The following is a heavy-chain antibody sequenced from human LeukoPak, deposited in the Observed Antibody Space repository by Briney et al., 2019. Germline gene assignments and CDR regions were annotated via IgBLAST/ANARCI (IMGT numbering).Heavy chain of an antibody. J-gene: IGHJ4*02. CDR3: ARAPACNGTTCYPNFLDF. D-gene: IGHD2-2*01. Sequence: GGSLRLSCAASGFTFSSYWMCWVRQAPGKGLEWVANIKQDGSEKYYVDSVEGRFAVSRDNAKNSLYLQMNSLTGEDTAVYYCARAPACNGTTCYPNFLDFWGQGTLVSVSS. V-gene: IGHV3-7*01. CDR1: GFTFSSYW. CDR2: IKQDGSEK.